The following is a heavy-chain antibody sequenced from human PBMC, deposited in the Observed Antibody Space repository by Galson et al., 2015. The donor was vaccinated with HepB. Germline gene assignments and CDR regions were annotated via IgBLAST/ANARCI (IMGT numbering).Heavy chain of an antibody. CDR1: GGTFSSYS. D-gene: IGHD3-22*01. Sequence: SVKVSCKASGGTFSSYSINWVRQAPGQGLEWMGRIIPILDISNYAQKFQHRVTITADKSTSTAYMELSSLRSEDTAMYYCAGGYYYDSTGGVDYWGQGTLVTVSS. V-gene: IGHV1-69*02. CDR3: AGGYYYDSTGGVDY. CDR2: IIPILDIS. J-gene: IGHJ4*02.